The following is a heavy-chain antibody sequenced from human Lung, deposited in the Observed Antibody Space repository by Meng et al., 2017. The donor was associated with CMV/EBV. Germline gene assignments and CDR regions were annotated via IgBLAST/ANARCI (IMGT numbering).Heavy chain of an antibody. CDR1: GLTTISNYW. V-gene: IGHV3-7*01. CDR2: IKQDGSEK. CDR3: AREGRDLDY. D-gene: IGHD3-10*01. J-gene: IGHJ4*02. Sequence: GGSXRLSCAGSGLTTISNYWMSWVRQAPGKGLEWLANIKQDGSEKYYVDSVKGRFTISRDNTNKSLYLQMSSLRAEDTAVYYCAREGRDLDYWGQGPLVTVSS.